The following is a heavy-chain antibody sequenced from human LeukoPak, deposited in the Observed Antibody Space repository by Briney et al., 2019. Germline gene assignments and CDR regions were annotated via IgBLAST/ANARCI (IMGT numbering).Heavy chain of an antibody. CDR1: GGTFSSYA. CDR2: IIPILGIA. V-gene: IGHV1-69*04. Sequence: SVKVSCKASGGTFSSYAISWVRQAPGQGLEWMGRIIPILGIANYAQKFQGRVTITADKSTSTAYMELSSLRSEDTAVYYCARSNTIFGVVIGAAYYYMDVWGKGTTVTVSS. CDR3: ARSNTIFGVVIGAAYYYMDV. D-gene: IGHD3-3*01. J-gene: IGHJ6*03.